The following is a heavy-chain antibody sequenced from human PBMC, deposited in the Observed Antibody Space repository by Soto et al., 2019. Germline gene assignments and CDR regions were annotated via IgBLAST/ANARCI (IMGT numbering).Heavy chain of an antibody. CDR2: LSWNGESK. Sequence: GGSLRLSCAASGFTFDDHGMSWVLQAPGKGLESVSGLSWNGESKGYAESVKGRFTISRDNEKNSLYMKMRSLREEDKEFYHCARGQWVTNYFAYWGQGTLVTVSS. D-gene: IGHD5-18*01. J-gene: IGHJ4*02. CDR3: ARGQWVTNYFAY. CDR1: GFTFDDHG. V-gene: IGHV3-20*01.